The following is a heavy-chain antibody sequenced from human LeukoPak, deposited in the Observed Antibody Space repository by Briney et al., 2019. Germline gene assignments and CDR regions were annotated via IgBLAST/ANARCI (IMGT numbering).Heavy chain of an antibody. J-gene: IGHJ4*02. CDR1: GYTFTSYY. D-gene: IGHD3-22*01. V-gene: IGHV1-46*01. Sequence: ASVKVSCKASGYTFTSYYMHWVRQAPGQGLEWMGIINPSGGSTSYAQKFQGRVTMTRDTSTSTVYMELSSLRSEDTAVYYCARDPSQYHDSSGYYRYYFDYWGQGTLVTVSS. CDR2: INPSGGST. CDR3: ARDPSQYHDSSGYYRYYFDY.